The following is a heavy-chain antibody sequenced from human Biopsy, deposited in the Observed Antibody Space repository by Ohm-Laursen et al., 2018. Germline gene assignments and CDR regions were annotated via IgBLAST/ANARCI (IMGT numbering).Heavy chain of an antibody. CDR1: GGTFSKYG. D-gene: IGHD3-9*01. V-gene: IGHV1-69*06. Sequence: SVKVSCKAPGGTFSKYGVNWVRQAPGQGLEWLGGNIPILGTGNYAQKFQDRVTVAADTSTSIATMELRSLRSDDTAVYYCATKLTGYFHHWGQGTLVIVSS. J-gene: IGHJ1*01. CDR3: ATKLTGYFHH. CDR2: NIPILGTG.